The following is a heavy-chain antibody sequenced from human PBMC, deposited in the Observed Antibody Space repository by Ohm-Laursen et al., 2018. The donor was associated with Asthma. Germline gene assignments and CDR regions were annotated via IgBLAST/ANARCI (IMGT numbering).Heavy chain of an antibody. V-gene: IGHV3-30*03. CDR1: GFSFSSYA. CDR3: ARDSQAMVTTEGLYFGMDV. CDR2: ISYGGSKK. J-gene: IGHJ6*02. Sequence: RSLRLSCAASGFSFSSYAMHWVRQAPGMGLEWVAVISYGGSKKFYADSVKGRFTISRDNAKNSLYLQMNSLRAEDTALYYCARDSQAMVTTEGLYFGMDVWGQGTTVTVSS. D-gene: IGHD4-17*01.